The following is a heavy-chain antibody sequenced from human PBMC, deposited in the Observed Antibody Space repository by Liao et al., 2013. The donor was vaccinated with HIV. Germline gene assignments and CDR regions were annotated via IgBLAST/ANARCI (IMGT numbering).Heavy chain of an antibody. CDR3: ARDRNYYKSFDI. D-gene: IGHD3-10*01. CDR1: GASISTGNYY. Sequence: QVQLQESGPGLVKPSQTLSLTCTVSGASISTGNYYWSWIRQPPGKGLEWIGYIYYSGATYYNPSLKSRLTMSVDTSKNQFSLKLSSVTAADTAVYYCARDRNYYKSFDIWGQGTMVTVSS. CDR2: IYYSGAT. V-gene: IGHV4-30-4*08. J-gene: IGHJ3*02.